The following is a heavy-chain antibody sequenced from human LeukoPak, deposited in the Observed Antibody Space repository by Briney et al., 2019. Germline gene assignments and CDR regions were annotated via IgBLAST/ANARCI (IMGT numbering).Heavy chain of an antibody. Sequence: PGGSLRLSCAASGFTFSSYWMSWVRRAPGKGLEWVANINKDGGEKYYVDSVKGRFTISRDNAKNSLYLQMNSLRAEDTAVYYCARDGSFYYDSSGYPLEYWGQGTLVTVSS. CDR2: INKDGGEK. CDR1: GFTFSSYW. CDR3: ARDGSFYYDSSGYPLEY. D-gene: IGHD3-22*01. V-gene: IGHV3-7*01. J-gene: IGHJ4*02.